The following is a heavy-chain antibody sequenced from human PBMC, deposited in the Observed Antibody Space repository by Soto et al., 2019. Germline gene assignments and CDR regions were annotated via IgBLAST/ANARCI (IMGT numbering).Heavy chain of an antibody. CDR1: GDTFNDYY. CDR3: ARESGGATATLDYYYFYMDV. CDR2: INPNGGVT. D-gene: IGHD5-12*01. Sequence: QVQLVQSGAEVKKPGASVTVSCRSSGDTFNDYYIHWVRQAPGQGLEWMGWINPNGGVTKYAQKFQSWVTMTRDTSLRTVYMQLSRLRSDDTAVYYCARESGGATATLDYYYFYMDVWGTGTTVTVSS. V-gene: IGHV1-2*04. J-gene: IGHJ6*03.